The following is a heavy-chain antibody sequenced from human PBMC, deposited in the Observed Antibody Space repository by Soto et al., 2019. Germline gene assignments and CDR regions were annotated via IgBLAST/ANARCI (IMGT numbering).Heavy chain of an antibody. J-gene: IGHJ4*02. Sequence: QVQLQQWGTKLSKPSETLSLTCAVYGGSFSGYYWSWIRQPPGKGLEWIGEIDHSGGTNYNASLKSRVTLSADTSNNQFSLKLSSVTAADTAIYYCARGRLGGAANWGQGTLVTVSS. CDR3: ARGRLGGAAN. CDR2: IDHSGGT. V-gene: IGHV4-34*01. CDR1: GGSFSGYY. D-gene: IGHD3-16*01.